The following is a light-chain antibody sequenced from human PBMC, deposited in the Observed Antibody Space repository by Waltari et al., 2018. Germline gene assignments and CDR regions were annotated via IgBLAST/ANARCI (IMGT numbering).Light chain of an antibody. Sequence: QSVLTQAPSVSGTPGQRVTISCSGTNYNIGSGPVNWYQQVPGMSPKLLIYSNEQRPSGVPERFSGSKSGTSASLAISGLQSEDEADYYCATWDGRVNGVLFGGGTKVTVL. CDR1: NYNIGSGP. CDR3: ATWDGRVNGVL. J-gene: IGLJ2*01. CDR2: SNE. V-gene: IGLV1-44*01.